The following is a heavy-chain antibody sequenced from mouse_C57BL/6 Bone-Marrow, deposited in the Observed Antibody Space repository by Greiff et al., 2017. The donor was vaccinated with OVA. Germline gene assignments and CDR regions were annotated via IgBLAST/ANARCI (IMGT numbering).Heavy chain of an antibody. Sequence: QVQLQQSGAELVKPGASVKMSCKASGYTFTSYWITWVKQRPGQGLEWIGDIYPGSGSTNYNEKFKSKATLTVDTSSSTAYMQLSSLTSEDSAVDYCARRLAGYAMDDWGQGTSVTVSS. J-gene: IGHJ4*01. CDR1: GYTFTSYW. CDR2: IYPGSGST. D-gene: IGHD3-1*01. V-gene: IGHV1-55*01. CDR3: ARRLAGYAMDD.